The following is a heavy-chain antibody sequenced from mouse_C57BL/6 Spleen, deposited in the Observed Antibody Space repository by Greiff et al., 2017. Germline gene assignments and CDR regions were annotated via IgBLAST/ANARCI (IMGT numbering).Heavy chain of an antibody. Sequence: QVQLKQPGAVLVKPGASVKMSCKASGYTFTSYWITWVKQRPGQGLEWIGDIYPGSGSTNYNEKFKSKATLTVDTSSSTAYMQLSSLTSEDSAVYYCARSGYYGSSPYWYFDVWGTGTTVTVSS. CDR2: IYPGSGST. CDR1: GYTFTSYW. D-gene: IGHD1-1*01. V-gene: IGHV1-55*01. J-gene: IGHJ1*03. CDR3: ARSGYYGSSPYWYFDV.